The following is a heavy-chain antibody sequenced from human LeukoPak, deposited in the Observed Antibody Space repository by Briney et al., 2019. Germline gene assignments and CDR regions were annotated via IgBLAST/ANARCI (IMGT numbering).Heavy chain of an antibody. J-gene: IGHJ6*02. V-gene: IGHV3-30*18. D-gene: IGHD6-13*01. Sequence: GGPLRLSCAASGFTFSSYGMHWVRQAPGKGLEWVAVISYDGSYKYYADSVKGRFTISRDNSKNTLYLQMNSLRAEDTAVYYCAKAGRIAAAGIGSVYGMDVWGQGTTVTVSS. CDR3: AKAGRIAAAGIGSVYGMDV. CDR2: ISYDGSYK. CDR1: GFTFSSYG.